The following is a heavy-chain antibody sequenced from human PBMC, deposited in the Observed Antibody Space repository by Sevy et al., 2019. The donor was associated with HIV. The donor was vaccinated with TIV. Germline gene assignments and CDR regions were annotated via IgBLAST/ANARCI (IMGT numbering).Heavy chain of an antibody. CDR1: GFTFTHAW. V-gene: IGHV3-15*01. D-gene: IGHD3-9*01. J-gene: IGHJ6*02. CDR3: TTSSHYPRVWRDFDPRFYFFYYGMDV. Sequence: GGSLRLSCAASGFTFTHAWMNWVRQAPGKGLEWVGRIQSKIDGGTTDFAAPVKGRFTISRDDSKTTVFLQRNSLKTEDAAVYYCTTSSHYPRVWRDFDPRFYFFYYGMDVWGQGTTVTVSS. CDR2: IQSKIDGGTT.